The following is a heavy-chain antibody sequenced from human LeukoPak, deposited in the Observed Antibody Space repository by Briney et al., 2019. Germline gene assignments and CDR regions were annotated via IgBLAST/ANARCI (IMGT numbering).Heavy chain of an antibody. CDR2: IYYSGST. Sequence: SETLSLTCTVSGGSISSYYWSWIRQPPGKGLEWIGYIYYSGSTNYNPSLKSRVTISVDTSKNQFSLKLSSVTAADTAVYYCATLGDYEYYFDYWGQGTLVAVSS. J-gene: IGHJ4*02. CDR3: ATLGDYEYYFDY. CDR1: GGSISSYY. D-gene: IGHD4-17*01. V-gene: IGHV4-59*01.